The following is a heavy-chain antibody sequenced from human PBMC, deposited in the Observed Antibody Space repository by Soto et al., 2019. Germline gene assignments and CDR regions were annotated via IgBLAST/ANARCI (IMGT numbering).Heavy chain of an antibody. J-gene: IGHJ2*01. D-gene: IGHD2-8*01. CDR1: GSPLTSYG. Sequence: QVHLVQSGAEVKKPGASVKVSCKASGSPLTSYGITWVRQAPGQGLEWMGSISAYNANTNYAQKFQGRLTMTTDTYTSTAYMELRSLTSDDTAVYYCASDVFRYFDLWGRGTLVSVSS. CDR2: ISAYNANT. CDR3: ASDVFRYFDL. V-gene: IGHV1-18*01.